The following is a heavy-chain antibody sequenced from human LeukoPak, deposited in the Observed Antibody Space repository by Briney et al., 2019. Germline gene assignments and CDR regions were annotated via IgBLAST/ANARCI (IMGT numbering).Heavy chain of an antibody. CDR2: ISGSGGST. Sequence: GGSLRLSCAASGFTFSSYAMSWVRQAPGKGLEWVSAISGSGGSTYYADSVKGRFTISRDNSKNTLYLQMNSLRAEDTAVYYCAKVIEGYYDSSGYHPDDWGQGTLVIVSS. D-gene: IGHD3-22*01. CDR1: GFTFSSYA. V-gene: IGHV3-23*01. J-gene: IGHJ4*02. CDR3: AKVIEGYYDSSGYHPDD.